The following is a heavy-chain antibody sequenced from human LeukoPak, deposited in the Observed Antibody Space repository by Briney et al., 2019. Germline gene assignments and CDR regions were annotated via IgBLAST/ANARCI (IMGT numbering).Heavy chain of an antibody. V-gene: IGHV3-48*04. CDR1: GFTFSSYS. CDR3: ARDPELRFLEKNYYMDV. CDR2: ISSSSSTI. D-gene: IGHD3-3*01. Sequence: GGSLRLSCAASGFTFSSYSMNWVRQAPGKGLEWVSYISSSSSTIYYADSVKGRFTISRDNAKNPLHLQMNSLRAEDTAVYYCARDPELRFLEKNYYMDVWGKGTTVTVSS. J-gene: IGHJ6*03.